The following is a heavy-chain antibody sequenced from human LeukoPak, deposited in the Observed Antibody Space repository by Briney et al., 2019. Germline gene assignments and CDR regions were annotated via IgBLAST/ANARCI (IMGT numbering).Heavy chain of an antibody. CDR3: ARGYGDIVDYYYMDV. CDR2: INPNSGNT. CDR1: GYTFTGYY. D-gene: IGHD4-17*01. V-gene: IGHV1-8*03. Sequence: ASVKVSCKASGYTFTGYYMHWVRQAPGQGLEWMGWINPNSGNTGYAQKFQGGVTITRNTSISTAYMELSSLRSEDTAVYYCARGYGDIVDYYYMDVWGKGTTVTVSS. J-gene: IGHJ6*03.